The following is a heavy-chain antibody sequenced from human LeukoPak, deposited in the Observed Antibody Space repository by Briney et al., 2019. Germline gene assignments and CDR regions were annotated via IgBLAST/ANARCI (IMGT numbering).Heavy chain of an antibody. CDR1: GLTFSSYA. D-gene: IGHD2-2*01. Sequence: GGSLRLSCAASGLTFSSYAMSWVRQAPGKGLEWVSAISGSGGSTYYADSVKGRFTISRDNSKNTLYLQMNSLRAEDTAVYYCARSFRPCSSTSCYFSFDFWGQGIQVAVSS. CDR3: ARSFRPCSSTSCYFSFDF. CDR2: ISGSGGST. V-gene: IGHV3-23*01. J-gene: IGHJ4*02.